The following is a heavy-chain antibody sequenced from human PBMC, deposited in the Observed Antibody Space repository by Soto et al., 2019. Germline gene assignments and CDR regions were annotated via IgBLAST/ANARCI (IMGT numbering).Heavy chain of an antibody. Sequence: QVRLQESGPGLVRPSQTLSLTCTVSGGSISSGGYYWSWIRQHPGKGLEWIGYIYYSGSTYYNPSLKSRVTISVDTSKNQFSLKLSSVTAADTAVYYCARDYGGNLRYFDLWGRGTLVTVSS. V-gene: IGHV4-31*03. J-gene: IGHJ2*01. CDR3: ARDYGGNLRYFDL. CDR2: IYYSGST. D-gene: IGHD4-17*01. CDR1: GGSISSGGYY.